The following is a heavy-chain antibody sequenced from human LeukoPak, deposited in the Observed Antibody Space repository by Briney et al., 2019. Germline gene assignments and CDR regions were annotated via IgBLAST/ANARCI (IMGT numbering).Heavy chain of an antibody. CDR1: GGSISSSSYY. V-gene: IGHV4-39*01. Sequence: SETLSLTCTVSGGSISSSSYYWGWIRQPPGKGLEWIGSIYYSGSTYYNPSLKSRVTISVDTSKNQSSLKLSSVTAADTAVYYCARGSHKSITMMVVVNYYFDYWGQGTLVTVSS. J-gene: IGHJ4*02. D-gene: IGHD3-22*01. CDR3: ARGSHKSITMMVVVNYYFDY. CDR2: IYYSGST.